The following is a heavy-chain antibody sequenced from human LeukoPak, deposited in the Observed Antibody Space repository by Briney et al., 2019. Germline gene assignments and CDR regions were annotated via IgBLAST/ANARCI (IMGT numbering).Heavy chain of an antibody. V-gene: IGHV3-23*01. D-gene: IGHD3-22*01. CDR3: AKDRAYYDTSGFAEYFHH. Sequence: PGGSLRLSCAASGFTFSSYAMSWVRQAPGKGLEWVSAISGSGSSTYYADSVKGRFTISRDNSKNTLYLQMNSLRAEDTAVYYCAKDRAYYDTSGFAEYFHHWGQGTLVTVSS. CDR1: GFTFSSYA. CDR2: ISGSGSST. J-gene: IGHJ1*01.